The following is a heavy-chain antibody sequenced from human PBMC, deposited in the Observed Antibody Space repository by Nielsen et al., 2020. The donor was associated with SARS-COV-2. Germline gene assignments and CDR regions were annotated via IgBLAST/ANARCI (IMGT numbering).Heavy chain of an antibody. Sequence: ASVKVSCKASGYTFTSYDINWVRQATGQGLEWMGWMNPNSGNTGYAQKFQGRVTMTRNTSISTAYMELSSLRSEDTAVYYCARGYDSSGYYLLYFDYWGQGTLVTVSS. J-gene: IGHJ4*02. D-gene: IGHD3-22*01. CDR2: MNPNSGNT. CDR3: ARGYDSSGYYLLYFDY. V-gene: IGHV1-8*01. CDR1: GYTFTSYD.